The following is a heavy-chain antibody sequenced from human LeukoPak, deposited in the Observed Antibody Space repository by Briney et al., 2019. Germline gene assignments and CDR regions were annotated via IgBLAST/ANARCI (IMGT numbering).Heavy chain of an antibody. CDR1: GDSINSSNW. CDR2: IYHSGNT. Sequence: SETLSLTCAVSGDSINSSNWWNWVRQPPGQGLEWIAEIYHSGNTNYSPSLKSRVSISVDTSKNQFSLKLSSVTAADTAVYYCAIGGYYGSGSYYDYWGQGTLVTVSS. V-gene: IGHV4-4*02. CDR3: AIGGYYGSGSYYDY. D-gene: IGHD3-10*01. J-gene: IGHJ4*02.